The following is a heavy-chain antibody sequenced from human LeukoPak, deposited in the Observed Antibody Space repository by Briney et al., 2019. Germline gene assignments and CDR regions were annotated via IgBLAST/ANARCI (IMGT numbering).Heavy chain of an antibody. Sequence: GESLQFSCKGSGSSFTSYWIGWVRRLPGKGLEWMGIIYPGDSDTKYSPSFQGQVTISADKSISTAYLQWSSLKASDTAMYYCAIRGFCSGAACSTFGCWGQGTLVTVSS. J-gene: IGHJ4*02. CDR2: IYPGDSDT. CDR3: AIRGFCSGAACSTFGC. D-gene: IGHD2-15*01. CDR1: GSSFTSYW. V-gene: IGHV5-51*01.